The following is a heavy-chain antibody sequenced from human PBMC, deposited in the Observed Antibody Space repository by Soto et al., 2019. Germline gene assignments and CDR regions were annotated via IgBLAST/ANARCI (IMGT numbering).Heavy chain of an antibody. V-gene: IGHV1-69*06. CDR3: ARGGPVIIPAATNWFDP. Sequence: QVQLVQSGPEVKKPGSSVKVSCKGSGGFNSYSISWVRQAPGQGPEWMGGIIPIFATPTYAQKFQGRVTITADKSTSTAYRELSRLTSEDTAVYYCARGGPVIIPAATNWFDPWGQGTLVSVSS. CDR1: GGFNSYS. J-gene: IGHJ5*02. CDR2: IIPIFATP. D-gene: IGHD2-2*01.